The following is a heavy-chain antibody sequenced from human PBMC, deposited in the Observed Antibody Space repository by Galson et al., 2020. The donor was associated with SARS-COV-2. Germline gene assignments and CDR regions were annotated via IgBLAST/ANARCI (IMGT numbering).Heavy chain of an antibody. CDR2: ISYDGSNN. V-gene: IGHV3-30*01. CDR1: GFTFSIYT. J-gene: IGHJ3*02. CDR3: ACGIAAATKDAFDI. Sequence: GGSLRLSCAASGFTFSIYTMHWVRHAPGKGLEWLAVISYDGSNNYYADSVKGRFTISRDNSKNPLYLQMNSLRAEDTAVYYCACGIAAATKDAFDIWGQGTMVTVSS. D-gene: IGHD6-13*01.